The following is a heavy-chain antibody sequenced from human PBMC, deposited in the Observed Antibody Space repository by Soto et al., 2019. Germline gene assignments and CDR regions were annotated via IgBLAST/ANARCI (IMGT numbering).Heavy chain of an antibody. CDR3: AREGSGGWRLDY. CDR1: GFTFSSYA. Sequence: QVQLVESGGGVVQPGRSLRLSCAASGFTFSSYAMHWVRQAPGKGLEWVAVISYDGSNKYYADSVKGRFTISRDNSKNTLYLQMNSLRAEDTAVYYCAREGSGGWRLDYWGQGTLVTVSP. J-gene: IGHJ4*02. CDR2: ISYDGSNK. D-gene: IGHD6-19*01. V-gene: IGHV3-30-3*01.